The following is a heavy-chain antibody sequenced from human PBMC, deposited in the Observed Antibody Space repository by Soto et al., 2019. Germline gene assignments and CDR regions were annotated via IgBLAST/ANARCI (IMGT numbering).Heavy chain of an antibody. D-gene: IGHD3-10*01. Sequence: SETLSLTCTVSGGSVSSGSYYWSWISPTTGKGLELIGYIYHTGSTNYNPYLKSSVTMSVDTSKKQFSLKLTSVNAADTAVYYCARQRGNYFDYGGQGSLVTVSS. CDR3: ARQRGNYFDY. CDR1: GGSVSSGSYY. V-gene: IGHV4-61*01. J-gene: IGHJ4*02. CDR2: IYHTGST.